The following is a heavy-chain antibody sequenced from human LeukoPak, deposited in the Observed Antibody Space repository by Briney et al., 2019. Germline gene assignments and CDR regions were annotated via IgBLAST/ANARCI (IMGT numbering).Heavy chain of an antibody. CDR3: ARARRITMVRGVIPHAFDI. CDR1: GGTFSSYA. V-gene: IGHV1-69*05. D-gene: IGHD3-10*01. J-gene: IGHJ3*02. CDR2: IIPIIGTA. Sequence: GASVKVSCKASGGTFSSYAISWVRQAPGQGLEWMGGIIPIIGTANYAQKFQGRVTITTDESTSTAYMELSSLRSEDTAVYYCARARRITMVRGVIPHAFDIWGQGTMVTVSS.